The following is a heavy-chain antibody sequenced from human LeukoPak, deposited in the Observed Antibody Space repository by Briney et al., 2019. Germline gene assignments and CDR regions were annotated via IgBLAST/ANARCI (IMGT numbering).Heavy chain of an antibody. CDR2: INAGNGNT. V-gene: IGHV1-3*01. Sequence: ASVNVSCKASGYTFTSYAMHWVRQAPGQRLEWMGWINAGNGNTKYSQKFQGRVTITRDTSASTAYMELSSLRSEDTAVYYCARVLGRIAVAGTLGYWGQGTLVTVSS. CDR1: GYTFTSYA. J-gene: IGHJ4*02. D-gene: IGHD6-19*01. CDR3: ARVLGRIAVAGTLGY.